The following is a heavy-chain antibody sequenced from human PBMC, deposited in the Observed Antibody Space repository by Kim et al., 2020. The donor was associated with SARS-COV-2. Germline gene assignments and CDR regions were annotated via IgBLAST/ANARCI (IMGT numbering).Heavy chain of an antibody. CDR2: ISAYNGNT. Sequence: ASVKVSCKASGYTFTSYGISWVRQAPGQGLEWMGWISAYNGNTNYAQKLQGRVTMTTDTSTSTAYMELRSLRSDDTAVYYCARDLPNTPNSSGWYRVYYYGMDVWGQGTTVTVSS. J-gene: IGHJ6*02. V-gene: IGHV1-18*01. D-gene: IGHD6-19*01. CDR3: ARDLPNTPNSSGWYRVYYYGMDV. CDR1: GYTFTSYG.